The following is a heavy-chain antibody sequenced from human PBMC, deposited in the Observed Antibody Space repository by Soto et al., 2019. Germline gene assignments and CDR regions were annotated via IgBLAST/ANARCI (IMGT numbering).Heavy chain of an antibody. CDR2: IYYSGIT. D-gene: IGHD4-17*01. Sequence: QVQLQESGPGLVKPSQTLSLTCTVSGGSISSGGYYWSWIRRHPGKGLEWIGYIYYSGITYYNPSLKSRVTISVDTSKKQFSLKLSSVTAADTAVYYCARENGDYVPNYFDYWGQGTLVTVSS. J-gene: IGHJ4*02. V-gene: IGHV4-31*03. CDR1: GGSISSGGYY. CDR3: ARENGDYVPNYFDY.